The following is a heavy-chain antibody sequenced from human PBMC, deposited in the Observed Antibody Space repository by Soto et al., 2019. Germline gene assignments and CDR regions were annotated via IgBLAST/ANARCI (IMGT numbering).Heavy chain of an antibody. V-gene: IGHV3-23*01. D-gene: IGHD2-15*01. J-gene: IGHJ4*02. Sequence: GGSLRLSXAASGFTFSSYAMSWVRQAPGKGLEWVSAISGSGGSTYYADSVKGRFTISRDNSKNTLYLQMNSLRAEDTAVYYCAKYGFGGGYCSGGSCYRDYWGQGTLVTVSS. CDR3: AKYGFGGGYCSGGSCYRDY. CDR1: GFTFSSYA. CDR2: ISGSGGST.